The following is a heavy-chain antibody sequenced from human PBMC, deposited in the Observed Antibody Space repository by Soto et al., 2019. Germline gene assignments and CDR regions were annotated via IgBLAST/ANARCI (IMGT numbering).Heavy chain of an antibody. CDR1: GGSVSSSNYY. CDR2: VYHNGRT. D-gene: IGHD3-22*01. Sequence: QLQLQESGPGLVKPSETLSLTCTVSGGSVSSSNYYWAWIRQPPEKGLQLIGSVYHNGRTYYNPSLKSRVTISVDTSKNQFSLTLTSVTAADTAVYYCARQEYHDSTSYYYPFDYWGQGTLVTVSS. V-gene: IGHV4-39*01. J-gene: IGHJ4*02. CDR3: ARQEYHDSTSYYYPFDY.